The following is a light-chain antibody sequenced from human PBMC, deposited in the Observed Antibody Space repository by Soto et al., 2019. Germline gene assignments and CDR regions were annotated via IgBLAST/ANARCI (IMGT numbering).Light chain of an antibody. V-gene: IGKV1-5*03. CDR3: QHYISYSEA. Sequence: DIQMTQSPSTLSGSVGDRVTITCRASQTISSWLAWYQQKPGKAPKLLIYKASTLKSGVPSRFSGSGSGTEFTLTISSLQPDDFATYYCQHYISYSEAFGQGTTV. CDR1: QTISSW. CDR2: KAS. J-gene: IGKJ1*01.